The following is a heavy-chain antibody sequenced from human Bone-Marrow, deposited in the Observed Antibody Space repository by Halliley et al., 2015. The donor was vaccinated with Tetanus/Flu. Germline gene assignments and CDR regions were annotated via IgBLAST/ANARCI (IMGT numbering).Heavy chain of an antibody. V-gene: IGHV4-4*02. D-gene: IGHD3-16*01. CDR2: VYHSGST. Sequence: TLSLTCAVSGGSISSYNWWSWVRQPPGKGLEWIGEVYHSGSTNYNPSLKGRVNMSVDKSKNQFSLRLNSVTAADTAVYYCARDLAWGSDYWGQGTLVTVSS. J-gene: IGHJ4*02. CDR3: ARDLAWGSDY. CDR1: GGSISSYNW.